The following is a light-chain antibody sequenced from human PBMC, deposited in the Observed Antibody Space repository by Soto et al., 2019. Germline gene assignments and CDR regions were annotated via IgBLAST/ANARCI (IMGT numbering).Light chain of an antibody. V-gene: IGLV9-49*01. CDR3: AADHGSGSNSYVV. CDR2: VGTGGIVG. CDR1: SGYSNYK. Sequence: QSVLTQPPSASASLGASVTLTCTLSSGYSNYKVDWYQQRPGKGPRFVMRVGTGGIVGSKGDGIPDRFSVLGSGLNRYLTIENIQEEDESDYHCAADHGSGSNSYVVFGGGTKLTVL. J-gene: IGLJ2*01.